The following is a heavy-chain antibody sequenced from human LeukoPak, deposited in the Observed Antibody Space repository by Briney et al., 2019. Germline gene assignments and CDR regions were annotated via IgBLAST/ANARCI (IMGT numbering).Heavy chain of an antibody. V-gene: IGHV3-7*03. CDR1: GFTFSNSW. Sequence: GGSLRLPCAVSGFTFSNSWMNWVRQAPGKGLEWVADIKQDGSEKYYVDSVRGRFTISRDNAKNSLYLQMNSLRAEDTALYHCARNNGMDVWGQGTTVIVSS. J-gene: IGHJ6*02. CDR2: IKQDGSEK. CDR3: ARNNGMDV.